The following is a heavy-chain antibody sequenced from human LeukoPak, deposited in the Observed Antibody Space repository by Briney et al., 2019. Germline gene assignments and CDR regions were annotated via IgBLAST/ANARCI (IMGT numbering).Heavy chain of an antibody. D-gene: IGHD3-10*01. V-gene: IGHV3-23*01. Sequence: GGSLRLSCAASGFTFSRYAMSWVRQAPGKGLEWVSAISGSGGSTYYADSVKGRFTISRDNSKNTLYLQMNSLRAEDTALYYCTKDGHYYGSRCLNWFDPWGQGTLVTVSS. CDR2: ISGSGGST. J-gene: IGHJ5*02. CDR3: TKDGHYYGSRCLNWFDP. CDR1: GFTFSRYA.